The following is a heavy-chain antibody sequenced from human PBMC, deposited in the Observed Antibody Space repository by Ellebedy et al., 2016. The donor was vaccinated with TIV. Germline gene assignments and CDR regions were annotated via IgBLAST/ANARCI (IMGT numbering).Heavy chain of an antibody. CDR2: IKGDGSET. Sequence: GESLKISCEVSGLTFSRNWMNWVRQAPGKGLEWVANIKGDGSETYYVDSLKGRFIISRDNTKNSLFLQMNNLRPEDTALYYCAKGGGPFSTDGIEIWGQGTMVTVSS. CDR3: AKGGGPFSTDGIEI. CDR1: GLTFSRNW. V-gene: IGHV3-7*03. J-gene: IGHJ3*02. D-gene: IGHD3-16*01.